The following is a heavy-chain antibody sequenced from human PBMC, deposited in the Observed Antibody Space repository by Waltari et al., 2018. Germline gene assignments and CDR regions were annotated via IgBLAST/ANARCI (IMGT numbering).Heavy chain of an antibody. CDR3: ALRFLEWLWVDY. D-gene: IGHD3-3*01. CDR2: ISPIFGTA. CDR1: GGTFSSYA. J-gene: IGHJ4*02. Sequence: QVQLVQSGAEVKKPGSSVKVSCKASGGTFSSYAISWVRQAPGQGLEWMGGISPIFGTANYAQKFQGRVTITADESTSTAYIELSSLRSEDTAVYYCALRFLEWLWVDYWGQGTLVTVSS. V-gene: IGHV1-69*01.